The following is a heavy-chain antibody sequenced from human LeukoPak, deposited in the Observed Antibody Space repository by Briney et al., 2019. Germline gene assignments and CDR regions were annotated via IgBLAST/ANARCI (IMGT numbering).Heavy chain of an antibody. J-gene: IGHJ4*02. CDR2: ISYDGSNK. V-gene: IGHV3-30*04. CDR3: AREGSYYVLDY. Sequence: PGGSLRLSCAASGFTFSSYAMHWVRQAPGKGLEWVAVISYDGSNKYYADSVKGRFTISRDNSKNTLYLQMNSLRAEDTAVYYCAREGSYYVLDYWGQGTLVTVSS. D-gene: IGHD1-26*01. CDR1: GFTFSSYA.